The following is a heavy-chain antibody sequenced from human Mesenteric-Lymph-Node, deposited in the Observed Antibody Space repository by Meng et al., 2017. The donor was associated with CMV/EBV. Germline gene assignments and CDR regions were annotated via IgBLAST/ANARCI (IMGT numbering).Heavy chain of an antibody. Sequence: GESLKISCAASGITFSSYSMNWVRQAPGKGLEWVSSISSRSSYIYYADSVKGRFTISRDNAKNSLYLQMNSLRAEDTAVYYCARDIRSYYGQYYFDYWGQGTLVTVSS. CDR3: ARDIRSYYGQYYFDY. D-gene: IGHD1-26*01. V-gene: IGHV3-21*01. J-gene: IGHJ4*02. CDR1: GITFSSYS. CDR2: ISSRSSYI.